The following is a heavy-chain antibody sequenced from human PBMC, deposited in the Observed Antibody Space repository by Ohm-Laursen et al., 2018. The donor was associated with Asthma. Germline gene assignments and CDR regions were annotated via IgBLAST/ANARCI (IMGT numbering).Heavy chain of an antibody. D-gene: IGHD3-3*01. Sequence: GSLRLSCAASGFTFSSYNMNWVRQAPGKGLEWVSSISSSSSYIYYADSVKGRFTISRDNARNSLYLQMNSLRAEDTAVYYCARAGVTFWRNVNWFDPWGQGTLVTVSS. J-gene: IGHJ5*02. CDR3: ARAGVTFWRNVNWFDP. CDR2: ISSSSSYI. CDR1: GFTFSSYN. V-gene: IGHV3-21*04.